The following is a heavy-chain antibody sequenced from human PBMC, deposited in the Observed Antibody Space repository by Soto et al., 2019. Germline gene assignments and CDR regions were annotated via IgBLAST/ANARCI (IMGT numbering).Heavy chain of an antibody. V-gene: IGHV4-59*01. CDR2: IYYSGST. D-gene: IGHD3-9*01. J-gene: IGHJ6*02. CDR3: ARQPAYYDILTGYHTYYYYGMDV. Sequence: PSETLSLTXTVSGGSISSYYWSWIRQPPGKGLEWIGYIYYSGSTNYNPSLKSRVTISVDTSKNQFSLKLSSVTAADTAVYYCARQPAYYDILTGYHTYYYYGMDVWGQGTTVTVSS. CDR1: GGSISSYY.